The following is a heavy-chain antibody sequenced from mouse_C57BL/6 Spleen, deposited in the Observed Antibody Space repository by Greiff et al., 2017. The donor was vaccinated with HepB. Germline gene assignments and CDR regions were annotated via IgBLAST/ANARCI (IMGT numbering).Heavy chain of an antibody. V-gene: IGHV5-17*01. CDR3: ARQDGYYEYYFDY. Sequence: DVMLVESGGGLVKPGGSLKLSCAASGFTFSDYGMHWVRQAPEKGLEWVAYISSGSSTIYYADTVKGRFTISRDNAKNTLFLQMTSLRSEDTAMYYCARQDGYYEYYFDYWGQGTTLTVSS. J-gene: IGHJ2*01. D-gene: IGHD2-3*01. CDR2: ISSGSSTI. CDR1: GFTFSDYG.